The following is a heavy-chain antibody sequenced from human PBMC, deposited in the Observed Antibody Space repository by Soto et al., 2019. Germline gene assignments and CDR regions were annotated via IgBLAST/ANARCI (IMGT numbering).Heavy chain of an antibody. CDR2: ISSSSSYI. D-gene: IGHD3-22*01. CDR3: ARDKGYYYDSSGYYQAFDY. J-gene: IGHJ4*02. CDR1: GFTFSSYS. V-gene: IGHV3-21*04. Sequence: PGGSLRLSCAASGFTFSSYSMNWVRQAPGKGLEWVSSISSSSSYIYYADSVKGRFTISRDNAKNSLYLQMSSLRSEDTAVYYCARDKGYYYDSSGYYQAFDYWGQGTLVTVSS.